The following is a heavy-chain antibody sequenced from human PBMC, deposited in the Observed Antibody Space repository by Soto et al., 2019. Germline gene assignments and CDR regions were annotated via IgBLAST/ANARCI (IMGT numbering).Heavy chain of an antibody. CDR1: RYTFTGYY. D-gene: IGHD5-12*01. CDR3: ARVENGYNWAYYYYYGMDV. V-gene: IGHV1-2*02. J-gene: IGHJ6*02. Sequence: ASVKVSSKACRYTFTGYYRHWVRQAPGQGLEWMGWINPNSGGTNYAQKFQGRVTMTRDTSISTAYMELSRLRSDDTAVYYCARVENGYNWAYYYYYGMDVWGQGTTVTVSS. CDR2: INPNSGGT.